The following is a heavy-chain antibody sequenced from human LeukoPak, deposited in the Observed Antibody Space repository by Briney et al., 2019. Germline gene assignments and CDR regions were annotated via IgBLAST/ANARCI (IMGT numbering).Heavy chain of an antibody. Sequence: GGSRRLSCAASGFTFSNAWMSWVRQAPGEGLEWVGRIKSKTDGGTTDYAAPVKGRFTISRDDSKNTLYLQMNSLKTEDTAVYYCTTHDLRLGESQRYWGQGTLVTVSS. V-gene: IGHV3-15*01. CDR1: GFTFSNAW. CDR2: IKSKTDGGTT. D-gene: IGHD3-16*01. J-gene: IGHJ4*02. CDR3: TTHDLRLGESQRY.